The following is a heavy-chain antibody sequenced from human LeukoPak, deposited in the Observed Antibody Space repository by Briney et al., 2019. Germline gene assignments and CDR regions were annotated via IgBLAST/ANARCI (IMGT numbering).Heavy chain of an antibody. V-gene: IGHV3-7*01. CDR1: GFTFSSYW. CDR3: ATAYNNGWYLDGQY. CDR2: IKPDGSAD. Sequence: GGSLRLSCAASGFTFSSYWMYWVRQAPGKGLEWVAFIKPDGSADYYVDSAKGRFTISRDNAKTSLYLQMNSLRADDTAVYYCATAYNNGWYLDGQYWGQGTLVTVSS. J-gene: IGHJ4*02. D-gene: IGHD6-19*01.